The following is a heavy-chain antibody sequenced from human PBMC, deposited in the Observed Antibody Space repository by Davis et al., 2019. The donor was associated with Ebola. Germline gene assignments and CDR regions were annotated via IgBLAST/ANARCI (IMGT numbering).Heavy chain of an antibody. V-gene: IGHV4-59*01. CDR2: IYYSGST. J-gene: IGHJ4*02. Sequence: SETLSLTCTVSGGSISSYYWSWIRQPPGKGLEWIGYIYYSGSTNYNPSLKSRVTISVDTSKNQFSLKLSSVTAADTAVYYCARGQLAGGSLPFDYWGQGTLVTVSS. CDR3: ARGQLAGGSLPFDY. CDR1: GGSISSYY. D-gene: IGHD1-26*01.